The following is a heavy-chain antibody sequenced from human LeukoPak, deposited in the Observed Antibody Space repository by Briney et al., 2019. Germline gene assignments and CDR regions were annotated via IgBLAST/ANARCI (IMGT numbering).Heavy chain of an antibody. CDR3: ARHTDDLGSFQH. V-gene: IGHV4-59*08. J-gene: IGHJ1*01. CDR2: IYYSGRT. Sequence: SETLSLTCTVSGGSISSYYWSWIRQPPGKGLEWIGYIYYSGRTKYNPSLKSRVTISVDTSKNQFSLKLSSVTAADTAVYYCARHTDDLGSFQHWGQGTLVTVSS. CDR1: GGSISSYY. D-gene: IGHD3-16*01.